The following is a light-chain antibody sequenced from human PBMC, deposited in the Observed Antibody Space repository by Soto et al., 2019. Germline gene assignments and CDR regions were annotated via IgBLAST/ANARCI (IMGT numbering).Light chain of an antibody. CDR1: SSNIGSNY. Sequence: QSVLTQPPSASGTPGQRVTISCSGSSSNIGSNYVYWYQQLPGTAPKLLIYRNNQRPSGVPDRFSGSKSGTSASLAISGLRSEDEADYFCFSYTANDNWVFGGGTKLTVL. J-gene: IGLJ3*02. CDR2: RNN. CDR3: FSYTANDNWV. V-gene: IGLV1-47*01.